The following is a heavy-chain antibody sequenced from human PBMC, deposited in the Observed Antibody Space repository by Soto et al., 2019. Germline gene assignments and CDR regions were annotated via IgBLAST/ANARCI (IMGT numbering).Heavy chain of an antibody. CDR2: ISSSGSTI. Sequence: GGSLRLSCAASGFTSSDYYMSWIRQAPGKGLEWVSYISSSGSTIYYADSVKGRFTISRDNAKNSLYLQMNSLRAEDTAVYYCARYRQLVPRWFDPWGQGTLVTVSS. V-gene: IGHV3-11*01. J-gene: IGHJ5*02. D-gene: IGHD6-6*01. CDR3: ARYRQLVPRWFDP. CDR1: GFTSSDYY.